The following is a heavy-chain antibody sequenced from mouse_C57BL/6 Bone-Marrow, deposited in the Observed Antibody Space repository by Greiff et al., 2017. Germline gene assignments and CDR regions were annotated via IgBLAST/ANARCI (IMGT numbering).Heavy chain of an antibody. D-gene: IGHD2-3*01. J-gene: IGHJ4*01. CDR1: GYTFTDYN. CDR3: ARSIYDGYYSYAMDY. V-gene: IGHV1-22*01. CDR2: INPNNGGT. Sequence: EVKLMESGPELVKPGASVKMSCKASGYTFTDYNMHWVKQSHGKSLEWIGYINPNNGGTSYNQKFKGKATLTVNKSSSTAYMELRSLTSEDSAVYYCARSIYDGYYSYAMDYWGQGTSVTVSS.